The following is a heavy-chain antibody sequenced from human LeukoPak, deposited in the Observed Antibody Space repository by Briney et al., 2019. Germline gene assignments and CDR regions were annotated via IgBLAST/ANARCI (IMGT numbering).Heavy chain of an antibody. J-gene: IGHJ4*02. Sequence: SETLSLTCTVSGGSISGYYWSWIRQPPGKGLEWIGYIYYSGSTNYNPSLKSRVTISVDTSKNQFSLKLSSVTAADTAVYYCARNIEWLALDYWGQGTLVTVSS. CDR1: GGSISGYY. CDR2: IYYSGST. D-gene: IGHD6-19*01. V-gene: IGHV4-59*01. CDR3: ARNIEWLALDY.